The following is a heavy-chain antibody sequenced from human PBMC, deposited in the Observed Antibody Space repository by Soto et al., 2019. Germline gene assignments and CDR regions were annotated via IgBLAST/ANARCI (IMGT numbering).Heavy chain of an antibody. J-gene: IGHJ3*02. D-gene: IGHD5-12*01. CDR2: INPSGGST. V-gene: IGHV1-46*03. CDR3: ASSSGYSGYDYHDAFDI. CDR1: GYTFTSYY. Sequence: ASVKVSCKASGYTFTSYYMHWVRQAPGQGLEWMGIINPSGGSTSYAQKFQGRVTMTRDTSTSTVYMELSSLRSEDTAVYYCASSSGYSGYDYHDAFDIWGQGTMVTVSS.